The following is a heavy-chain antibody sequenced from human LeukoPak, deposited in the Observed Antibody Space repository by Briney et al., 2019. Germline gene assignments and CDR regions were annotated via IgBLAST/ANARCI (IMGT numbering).Heavy chain of an antibody. V-gene: IGHV3-30*04. CDR2: ISFDGRDK. D-gene: IGHD7-27*01. J-gene: IGHJ4*02. CDR1: GFTFSRCA. CDR3: ARERLGLYYFDL. Sequence: GGSLRLSCAASGFTFSRCAMHWVRQAPGKGLEWVAVISFDGRDKFYADSVKGRFTISRDNSENALFLQVNSLRTEDTAVYYCARERLGLYYFDLWGQGTLVTVSS.